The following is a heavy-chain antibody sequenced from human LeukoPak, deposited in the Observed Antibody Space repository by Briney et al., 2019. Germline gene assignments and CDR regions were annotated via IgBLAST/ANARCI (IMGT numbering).Heavy chain of an antibody. J-gene: IGHJ4*02. CDR2: IYYSGST. V-gene: IGHV4-59*01. CDR1: GGSISSYY. D-gene: IGHD1-14*01. CDR3: ARGTVKNRGFDY. Sequence: SETLSLTCTVSGGSISSYYWSWIRQPPGKGLEWIGYIYYSGSTNYNPSLKSRVTISVDTSKNQFSLKLSSVTAADTAVYYCARGTVKNRGFDYWGQGTLVTVSS.